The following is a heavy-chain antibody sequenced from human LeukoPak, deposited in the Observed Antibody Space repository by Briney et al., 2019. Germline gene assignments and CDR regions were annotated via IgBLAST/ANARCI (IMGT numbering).Heavy chain of an antibody. CDR2: IIPIFGTA. Sequence: SVKVSCKASGGTFSSYAISWVRQAPGQGLEWMGGIIPIFGTANYAQKFQGRVTITADESTSTAYMELSSPRSEDTAVYYCARDLGCSGGSCYSPSFWFDPWGQGTLVTVSS. CDR3: ARDLGCSGGSCYSPSFWFDP. J-gene: IGHJ5*02. D-gene: IGHD2-15*01. V-gene: IGHV1-69*01. CDR1: GGTFSSYA.